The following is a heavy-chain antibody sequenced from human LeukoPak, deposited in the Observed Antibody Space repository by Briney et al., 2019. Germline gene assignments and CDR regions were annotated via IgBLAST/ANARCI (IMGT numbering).Heavy chain of an antibody. CDR1: GYTFTSYD. D-gene: IGHD2-2*01. J-gene: IGHJ4*02. CDR3: ASFERYCSSTSCPHNYFGY. V-gene: IGHV1-8*01. CDR2: MNPNSGNT. Sequence: ASVKVSCKASGYTFTSYDINWVRQATGQGLEWMGWMNPNSGNTGYAQKFQGRVTMTRNTSISTAYTELSSLRSEDTAVYYCASFERYCSSTSCPHNYFGYWGQGTLVTVSS.